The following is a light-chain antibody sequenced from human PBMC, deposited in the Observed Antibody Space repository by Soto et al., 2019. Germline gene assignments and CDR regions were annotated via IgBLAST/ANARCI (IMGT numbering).Light chain of an antibody. Sequence: SVLNQPPSASGTPGQTSTISCSGSSSNIGSNYVYWYQQFPRTAPKLLIYRNSQRPSGVPDRFSASKSGTSASLTISGLRSEDEADYYCAAWDDSLSGVVFGGGTKLTVL. CDR2: RNS. CDR1: SSNIGSNY. CDR3: AAWDDSLSGVV. J-gene: IGLJ3*02. V-gene: IGLV1-47*01.